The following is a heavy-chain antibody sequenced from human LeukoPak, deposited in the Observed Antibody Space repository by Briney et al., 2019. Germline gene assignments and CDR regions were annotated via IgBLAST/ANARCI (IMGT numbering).Heavy chain of an antibody. J-gene: IGHJ4*02. CDR1: GFTFSTYA. CDR3: ARGSPPDY. Sequence: PGRSLRLSCAASGFTFSTYAMFWVRQAPGKGLEWVAVISYDGSNEYYADSVKGRFAISRDNSRNTLYLQMSSLRVEDPAVYYCARGSPPDYWGQGTLVTVSS. CDR2: ISYDGSNE. V-gene: IGHV3-30*09.